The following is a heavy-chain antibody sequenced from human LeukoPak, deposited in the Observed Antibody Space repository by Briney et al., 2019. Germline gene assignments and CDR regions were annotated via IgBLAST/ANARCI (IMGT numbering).Heavy chain of an antibody. Sequence: SETLSLTCTVSGGSISSYYWSWIRQPAGKGLEWIGRIYTSGSTNYNPSLKSRVTMSVDTSKNQFSLKLSSVTAADTAVYYCARDRYYDSACAFDIWGQGTMVTVSS. V-gene: IGHV4-4*07. CDR1: GGSISSYY. CDR3: ARDRYYDSACAFDI. CDR2: IYTSGST. J-gene: IGHJ3*02. D-gene: IGHD3-22*01.